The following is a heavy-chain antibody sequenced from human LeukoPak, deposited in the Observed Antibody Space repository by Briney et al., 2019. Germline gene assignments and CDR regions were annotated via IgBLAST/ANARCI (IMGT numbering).Heavy chain of an antibody. V-gene: IGHV4-38-2*02. CDR2: IYHIGST. Sequence: SETLSLTCTVSGYSISSGYYWGWIRQPPGKGLEWIGSIYHIGSTYYNPSLKIRVTISVDTSKTQFSLKLSSVTAADTAVYYCARVVEDDYDSSGYFDYWGQGTLVTVSS. D-gene: IGHD3-22*01. CDR1: GYSISSGYY. CDR3: ARVVEDDYDSSGYFDY. J-gene: IGHJ4*02.